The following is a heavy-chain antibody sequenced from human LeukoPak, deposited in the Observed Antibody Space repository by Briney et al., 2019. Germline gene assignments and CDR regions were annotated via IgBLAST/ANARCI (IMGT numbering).Heavy chain of an antibody. V-gene: IGHV1-69*13. D-gene: IGHD3-3*01. CDR2: IIPIFGTA. CDR1: GGTFSSYA. CDR3: ARERRVLRFLEWSQYYFDY. J-gene: IGHJ4*02. Sequence: GASVKVSCKASGGTFSSYAISWVRQAPGQGLEWMGGIIPIFGTANYAQKFQGRVTITADESTSTAYMELSRLRSEDTAVYYCARERRVLRFLEWSQYYFDYWGQGTLVTVSS.